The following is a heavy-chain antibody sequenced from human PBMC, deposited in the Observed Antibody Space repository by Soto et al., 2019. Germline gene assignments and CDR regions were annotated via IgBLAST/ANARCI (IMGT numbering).Heavy chain of an antibody. CDR1: GYTFTSYD. CDR3: ARDRGWEIVVVPAAMMDYYGMDV. Sequence: ASVKVSCKASGYTFTSYDINRVRQATGQGLEWMGWMNPNSGNTGYAQKFQGRVTMTRNTSISTAYMELSSLRSEDTAVYYCARDRGWEIVVVPAAMMDYYGMDVWGQGTTVTVSS. J-gene: IGHJ6*02. V-gene: IGHV1-8*01. D-gene: IGHD2-2*01. CDR2: MNPNSGNT.